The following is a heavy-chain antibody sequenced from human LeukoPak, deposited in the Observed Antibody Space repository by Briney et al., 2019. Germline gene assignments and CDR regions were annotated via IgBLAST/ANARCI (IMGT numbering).Heavy chain of an antibody. CDR1: GFTFSSYA. CDR3: ANYRIQLWQRNDAFDI. J-gene: IGHJ3*02. Sequence: GGSLRLSCAASGFTFSSYAMHWVRQAPGKGLEWVAVISYDGSNKYYADSVKGRLTISRDNSKNTLFLQMNSLRAEDTAVYYCANYRIQLWQRNDAFDIWGQGTMVTVSS. D-gene: IGHD5-18*01. V-gene: IGHV3-30-3*01. CDR2: ISYDGSNK.